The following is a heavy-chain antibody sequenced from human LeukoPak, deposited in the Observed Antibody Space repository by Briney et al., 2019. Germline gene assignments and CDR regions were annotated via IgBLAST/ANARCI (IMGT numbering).Heavy chain of an antibody. D-gene: IGHD5-18*01. CDR3: ARDYMDSYGYFHAFDI. CDR2: IYNSGST. CDR1: GDSISRSRHF. Sequence: SETLSLTCNVSGDSISRSRHFWAWIRQSPGRGLEWIGYIYNSGSTNYNPSLKSRVTISVDTSKNQFSLKLSSVTAADTAVYYCARDYMDSYGYFHAFDIWGQGTMVTVSS. J-gene: IGHJ3*02. V-gene: IGHV4-61*01.